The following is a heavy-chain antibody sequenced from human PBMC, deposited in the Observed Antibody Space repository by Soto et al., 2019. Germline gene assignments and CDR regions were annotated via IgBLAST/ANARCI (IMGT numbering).Heavy chain of an antibody. CDR3: ARGLGCSSTSCLDSYYYYGMDV. J-gene: IGHJ6*02. CDR1: GGTFSSYA. D-gene: IGHD2-2*01. V-gene: IGHV1-69*13. Sequence: GASVKVSCKASGGTFSSYAISWVRQAPGQGLEWMGEIIPIFGTANYAQKFQGRVTITADESTSTAYMELSSLRSEDTAVYYCARGLGCSSTSCLDSYYYYGMDVWGQGTTVTVSS. CDR2: IIPIFGTA.